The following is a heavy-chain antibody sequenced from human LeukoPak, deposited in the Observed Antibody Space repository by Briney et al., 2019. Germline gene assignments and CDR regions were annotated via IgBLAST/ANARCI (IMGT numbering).Heavy chain of an antibody. J-gene: IGHJ4*02. Sequence: GGSLRLSCAASGFTFSSYFMGWVRQAPGKGLEWVSAISGSGGSTYYADSVKGRFTISRDNSKNTLYLQMNSLRAEDTAVYYCAKFEAITMIVVVMKVFDYWGQGTLVTVSS. D-gene: IGHD3-22*01. V-gene: IGHV3-23*01. CDR3: AKFEAITMIVVVMKVFDY. CDR1: GFTFSSYF. CDR2: ISGSGGST.